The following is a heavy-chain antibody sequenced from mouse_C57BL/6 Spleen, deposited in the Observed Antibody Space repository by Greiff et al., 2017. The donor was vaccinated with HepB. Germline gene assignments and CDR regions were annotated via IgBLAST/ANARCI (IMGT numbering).Heavy chain of an antibody. D-gene: IGHD2-2*01. CDR2: IYPGDGDT. Sequence: QVQLQQSGPELVKPGASVKISCKASGYAFSSSWMNWVKQRPGKGLEWIGRIYPGDGDTNYNGKFKGKATLTADKSSSTAYMQLSSLTSEDSAVYFCARESKEYGYGYYFDYWGQGTTLTVSS. CDR1: GYAFSSSW. J-gene: IGHJ2*01. CDR3: ARESKEYGYGYYFDY. V-gene: IGHV1-82*01.